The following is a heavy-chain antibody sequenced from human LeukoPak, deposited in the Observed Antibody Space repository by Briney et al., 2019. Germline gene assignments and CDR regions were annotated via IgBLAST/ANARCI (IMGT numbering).Heavy chain of an antibody. V-gene: IGHV1-8*02. CDR1: GSSFTNYD. D-gene: IGHD3-10*01. CDR3: ARDNYGSGSYYD. J-gene: IGHJ4*02. Sequence: ASVKVSCKTSGSSFTNYDINWVRQATGQGLEWMGWLNPNSGKTGYAQKLQGRLTITRDTSINTAYMELSSLTSEDTAVYYCARDNYGSGSYYDWGQGTLVTVSS. CDR2: LNPNSGKT.